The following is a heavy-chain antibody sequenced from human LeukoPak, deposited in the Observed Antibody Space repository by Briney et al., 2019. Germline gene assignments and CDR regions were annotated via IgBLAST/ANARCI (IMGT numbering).Heavy chain of an antibody. J-gene: IGHJ6*02. V-gene: IGHV3-30*04. CDR3: ARPSPGVQGGGYQLPNTNYYYYGMDV. Sequence: GGSLRLSCAASGFTFSSYAMHWVRQAPGKGLEWAAVISYDGSNKYYADSVKGRFTISRDNSKNTLYLQMNSLRAEDTAVYYCARPSPGVQGGGYQLPNTNYYYYGMDVWGQGTTVTVSS. D-gene: IGHD2-2*01. CDR1: GFTFSSYA. CDR2: ISYDGSNK.